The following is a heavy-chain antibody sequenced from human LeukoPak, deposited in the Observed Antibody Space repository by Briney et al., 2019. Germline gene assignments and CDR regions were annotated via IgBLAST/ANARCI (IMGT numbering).Heavy chain of an antibody. CDR3: ASHLNYYAKFDI. CDR2: IYYSGST. D-gene: IGHD3-10*01. J-gene: IGHJ3*02. V-gene: IGHV4-31*03. CDR1: GGSISSGGYY. Sequence: PSETLSLTCSVSGGSISSGGYYWSWIRQHPGKGLEWIGYIYYSGSTYYNPSLKSRVTISVDTSKNQFSLRLSSVTAADTAVYYCASHLNYYAKFDIWGQGTMVTVSS.